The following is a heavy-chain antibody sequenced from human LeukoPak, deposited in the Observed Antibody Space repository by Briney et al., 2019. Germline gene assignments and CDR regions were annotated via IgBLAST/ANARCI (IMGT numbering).Heavy chain of an antibody. CDR1: GGSISSYY. CDR3: ARDLLVGPNVYWYFDL. V-gene: IGHV4-59*01. Sequence: SETLSLTCTVSGGSISSYYWSWIRQPPGKGLEWIGYIYYSGSTNYNPSLKSRVTISVDTSKNQFSLKLSSVTAADTAVYYCARDLLVGPNVYWYFDLWRRGTLVTVSS. D-gene: IGHD2-2*01. J-gene: IGHJ2*01. CDR2: IYYSGST.